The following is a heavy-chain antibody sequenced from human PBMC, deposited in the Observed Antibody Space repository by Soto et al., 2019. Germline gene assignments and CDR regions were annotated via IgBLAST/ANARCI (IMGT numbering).Heavy chain of an antibody. V-gene: IGHV3-7*04. CDR2: IKQDGSEK. Sequence: EVQLVESGGGLVQPGGSLRLSCAASGFTFSSYWMSWVRQAPGKGLEWVANIKQDGSEKYYVDSVKGRFTISRDNAKNSLELDMRGLGEEDTSVYYCGGAGCRGVMGCYGMDGWGQGTTVTVSS. CDR3: GGAGCRGVMGCYGMDG. CDR1: GFTFSSYW. J-gene: IGHJ6*02. D-gene: IGHD3-10*01.